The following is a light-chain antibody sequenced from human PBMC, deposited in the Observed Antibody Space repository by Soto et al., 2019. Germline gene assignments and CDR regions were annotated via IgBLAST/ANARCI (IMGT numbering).Light chain of an antibody. CDR1: QDISEH. V-gene: IGKV1-27*01. CDR3: PKYNSTPRT. CDR2: EAS. J-gene: IGKJ1*01. Sequence: DFQMTQSPSSLSASVGDRVTITCRASQDISEHLAWYQHKPGKVPKLLIYEASTLQSGVPSRFSGGGSGTDFTLTISSLQPEDVATYYCPKYNSTPRTCGQGTKVDLK.